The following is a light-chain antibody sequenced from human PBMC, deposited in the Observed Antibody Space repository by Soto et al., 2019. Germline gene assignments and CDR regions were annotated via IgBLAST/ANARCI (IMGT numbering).Light chain of an antibody. CDR2: GAS. V-gene: IGKV3-20*01. J-gene: IGKJ2*01. CDR1: QSVSSSS. CDR3: QQYGSSPPLYT. Sequence: EIVLTQSPGTLSLSPGERATLSCRASQSVSSSSLAWYQQKPRQAPRLLIYGASSRATGIPDRFSGSGSGTDFTLTISRLEPEDFAVYYCQQYGSSPPLYTFGQGTKLEIK.